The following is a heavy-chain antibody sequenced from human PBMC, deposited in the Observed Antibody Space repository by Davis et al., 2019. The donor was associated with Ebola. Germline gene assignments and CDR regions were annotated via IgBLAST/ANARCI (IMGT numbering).Heavy chain of an antibody. CDR1: GGSISSYY. Sequence: PSETLSLTCTVSGGSISSYYWSWIRQPPGKGLEWIGYIYYSGSTNYNPSLKSRVTISVDTSKNQFSLKLSSVTAADTAVYYCARDKRDLGGRYYYYYGMDVWGQGTTVTVSS. CDR2: IYYSGST. CDR3: ARDKRDLGGRYYYYYGMDV. D-gene: IGHD3-16*01. V-gene: IGHV4-59*01. J-gene: IGHJ6*02.